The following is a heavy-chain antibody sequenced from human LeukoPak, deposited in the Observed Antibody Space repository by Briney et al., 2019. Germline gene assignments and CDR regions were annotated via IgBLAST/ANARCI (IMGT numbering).Heavy chain of an antibody. CDR2: IYSGGST. J-gene: IGHJ4*02. D-gene: IGHD3-22*01. V-gene: IGHV3-53*01. Sequence: GGSLRLSCEASGFTVTSNYMSWVRQAPGKGLEWVSVIYSGGSTYYADSVKGRFTISRDISKNTVYLQMNSLRAEDTAEYYCAREGSHYYDSSGYYINPFDYWGQGTLVTVSS. CDR1: GFTVTSNY. CDR3: AREGSHYYDSSGYYINPFDY.